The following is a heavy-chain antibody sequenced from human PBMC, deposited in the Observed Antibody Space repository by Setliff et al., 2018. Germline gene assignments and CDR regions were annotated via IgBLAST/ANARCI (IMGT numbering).Heavy chain of an antibody. V-gene: IGHV4-61*09. CDR3: VRMSGFQYMDV. D-gene: IGHD3-3*01. CDR1: GDSINSRTNY. Sequence: SETLSLTCTVSGDSINSRTNYWSWIRQPAGKGPEWIGHIYASWSTNYNPSLKSRVTISLDTSKNQFSLKLSSVTAADTAVYYCVRMSGFQYMDVWGKGTTVTAP. J-gene: IGHJ6*03. CDR2: IYASWST.